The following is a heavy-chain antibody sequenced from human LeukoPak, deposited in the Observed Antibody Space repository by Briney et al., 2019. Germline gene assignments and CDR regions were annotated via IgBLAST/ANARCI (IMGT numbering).Heavy chain of an antibody. CDR2: ISSSSSYI. CDR3: ARPPATIPAMVRPTPTSTIDY. D-gene: IGHD5-18*01. V-gene: IGHV3-21*01. Sequence: PGGSLRLSCAASGFTFSSYSMNWVRQAPGKGLEWVSSISSSSSYIYYADSVKGRFTISRDNAKNSLYLQMTSLRAEDTAVYYCARPPATIPAMVRPTPTSTIDYWGQGTLVTVSS. CDR1: GFTFSSYS. J-gene: IGHJ4*02.